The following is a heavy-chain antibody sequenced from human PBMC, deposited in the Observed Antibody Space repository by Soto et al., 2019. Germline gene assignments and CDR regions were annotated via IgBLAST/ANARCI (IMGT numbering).Heavy chain of an antibody. J-gene: IGHJ4*02. D-gene: IGHD3-16*01. CDR1: GGSISSGGYY. CDR3: ARGSSTLAFSY. V-gene: IGHV4-31*03. Sequence: SETLSLTCTVSGGSISSGGYYWSWIRQHPGKGLEWIGYIYYSGSTYYNPSLKSRVTISVDTSKNQFSLKLSSVPAPATAVYYCARGSSTLAFSYWGQGTLVTVSS. CDR2: IYYSGST.